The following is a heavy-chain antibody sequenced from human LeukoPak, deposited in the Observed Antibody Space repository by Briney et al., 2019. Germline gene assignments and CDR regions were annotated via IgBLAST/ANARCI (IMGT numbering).Heavy chain of an antibody. V-gene: IGHV3-23*01. CDR3: AKNDQGWLCHYMDV. CDR2: ISGSGGST. J-gene: IGHJ6*03. Sequence: PGGSLRLSCAASGFTFSSYAMSWVRQAPGKGLEWVSAISGSGGSTYYADSVKGRFTISRDNSKNTLYLQMNSLRAEDTAVYYCAKNDQGWLCHYMDVWGKGTTVTVSS. CDR1: GFTFSSYA. D-gene: IGHD3-22*01.